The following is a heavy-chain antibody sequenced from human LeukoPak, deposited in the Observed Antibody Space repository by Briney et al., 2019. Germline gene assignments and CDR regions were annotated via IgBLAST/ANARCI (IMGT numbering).Heavy chain of an antibody. J-gene: IGHJ4*02. Sequence: GGSLRLSCAASGFTFDDYAMHWVRQAPGKGLEWVSGISWNSGSIGYADSVKGRFTISRDNAKNSLYLQMNSLRAEDTAVYYCARSMVRGVELSGWGQGTLVTVSS. V-gene: IGHV3-9*01. CDR2: ISWNSGSI. D-gene: IGHD3-10*01. CDR3: ARSMVRGVELSG. CDR1: GFTFDDYA.